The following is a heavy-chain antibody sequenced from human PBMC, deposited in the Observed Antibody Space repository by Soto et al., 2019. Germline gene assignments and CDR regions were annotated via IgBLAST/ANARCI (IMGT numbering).Heavy chain of an antibody. CDR2: IYHAGSG. Sequence: SETLSLTCAVSGYSIASGYYWAWIRQPPGKGLGWSGSIYHAGSGYYNPSLNGRTTLSMDTSNNPSPLQLTSVTAADTAVYYCARTFDCYGMDVWGQGTAVTVYS. CDR1: GYSIASGYY. V-gene: IGHV4-38-2*01. J-gene: IGHJ6*02. CDR3: ARTFDCYGMDV.